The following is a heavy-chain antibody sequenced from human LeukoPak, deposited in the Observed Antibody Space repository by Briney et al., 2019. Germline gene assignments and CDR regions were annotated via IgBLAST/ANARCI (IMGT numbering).Heavy chain of an antibody. Sequence: KPSETLSLTCTVSGGSISSSSYYWGWIRQPPGEGLEWIGRIYYSGSTYYNPSLKSRVTISVDTSKNQFSLKLSSVTAADTAVYYCARLSVDIVASIPFRFDYWGQGTLVTVSS. V-gene: IGHV4-39*01. CDR1: GGSISSSSYY. CDR2: IYYSGST. CDR3: ARLSVDIVASIPFRFDY. J-gene: IGHJ4*02. D-gene: IGHD5-12*01.